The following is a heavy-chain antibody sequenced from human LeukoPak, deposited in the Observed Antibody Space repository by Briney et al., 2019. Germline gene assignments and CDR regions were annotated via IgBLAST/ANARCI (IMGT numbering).Heavy chain of an antibody. CDR3: ARSDLLCSSTSCYADWLNWFDP. CDR2: INPNSGGT. J-gene: IGHJ5*02. Sequence: ASVKVSCKASGYTFTTYAMSCVRQAPGQGLEWMGWINPNSGGTNYAQKFQGRVTMTRDTSISTAYMELSRLRSDDTTVYYCARSDLLCSSTSCYADWLNWFDPWGQGTLVTVSS. CDR1: GYTFTTYA. D-gene: IGHD2-2*01. V-gene: IGHV1-2*02.